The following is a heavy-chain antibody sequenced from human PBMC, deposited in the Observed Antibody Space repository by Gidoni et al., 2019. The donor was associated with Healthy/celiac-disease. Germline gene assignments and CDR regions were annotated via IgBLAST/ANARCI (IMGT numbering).Heavy chain of an antibody. CDR3: VKESLGYCSSTSCRTGAFDI. CDR1: GFTFSSYA. D-gene: IGHD2-2*01. V-gene: IGHV3-64D*06. CDR2: ISSNGGST. Sequence: EVQLVESGGGLVQPGGSLRLSCSASGFTFSSYAMPWVRQAPGKGLEYVSAISSNGGSTYYADSVKGRFTISRDNSKNTLYLQMSSLRAEDTAVYYCVKESLGYCSSTSCRTGAFDIWGQGTMVTVSS. J-gene: IGHJ3*02.